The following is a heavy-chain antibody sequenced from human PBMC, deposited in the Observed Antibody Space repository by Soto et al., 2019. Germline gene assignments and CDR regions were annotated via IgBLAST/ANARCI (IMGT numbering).Heavy chain of an antibody. V-gene: IGHV3-33*01. CDR1: GFTFSSYG. J-gene: IGHJ6*02. D-gene: IGHD2-15*01. CDR2: IWYDGSNK. Sequence: QVQLVESGGGVVQPGRSLRLSCAASGFTFSSYGMHWVRQAPGKGLEWVAVIWYDGSNKYYADSVKGRFTISRDNSKNGLSLQMSGLRAEDTAVYYCARDNGYCSGGSCLYHYYGMDVWGQGTTVTVSS. CDR3: ARDNGYCSGGSCLYHYYGMDV.